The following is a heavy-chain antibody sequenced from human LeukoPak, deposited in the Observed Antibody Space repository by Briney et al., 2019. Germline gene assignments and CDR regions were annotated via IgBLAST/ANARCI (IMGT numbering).Heavy chain of an antibody. J-gene: IGHJ4*02. V-gene: IGHV3-66*01. CDR3: ASRMITFGGVILVDY. CDR2: IYSGGST. D-gene: IGHD3-16*02. CDR1: GFTFSSYW. Sequence: GGSLRLSCAASGFTFSSYWMSWVRQAPGKGLEWVSVIYSGGSTYYADSVKGRFTISRDNSKNTLYLQMNSLRAEDTAVYYCASRMITFGGVILVDYWGQGTLVTVSS.